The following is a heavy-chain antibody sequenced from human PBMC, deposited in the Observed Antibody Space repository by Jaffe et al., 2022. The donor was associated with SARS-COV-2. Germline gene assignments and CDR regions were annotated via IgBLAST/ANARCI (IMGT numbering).Heavy chain of an antibody. D-gene: IGHD3-3*01. CDR1: GYSFRNSA. CDR3: ARGLEYGGWDC. J-gene: IGHJ4*02. V-gene: IGHV1-3*04. Sequence: QVQLVQSGAEVKKPGASVKVSCKASGYSFRNSAMHWGRQSSPGQRLEWIGWIDIVKDNKKYSQKFQGRVTITSDTSASTVYMDLSSLTSEDTAVYYCARGLEYGGWDCWGQGTLVTVSS. CDR2: IDIVKDNK.